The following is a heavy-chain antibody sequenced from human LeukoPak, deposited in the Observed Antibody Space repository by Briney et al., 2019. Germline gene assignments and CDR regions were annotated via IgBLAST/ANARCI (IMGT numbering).Heavy chain of an antibody. Sequence: PGGSLRLSCAASGFTFSRNAIHWVRQGTGKGLQWVSYIAHHGSNKYYADSVKGRFTISRDNSKRTLYLQMNSLRADDTAVYYCAKDGSRPCTDWGQGTLVTVSS. D-gene: IGHD3-10*01. J-gene: IGHJ4*02. CDR1: GFTFSRNA. CDR3: AKDGSRPCTD. V-gene: IGHV3-30*02. CDR2: IAHHGSNK.